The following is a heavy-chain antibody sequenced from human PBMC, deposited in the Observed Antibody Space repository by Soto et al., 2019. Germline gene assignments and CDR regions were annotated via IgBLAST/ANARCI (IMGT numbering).Heavy chain of an antibody. CDR2: VSNDGRNE. V-gene: IGHV3-30*18. CDR1: GFTFSVYG. D-gene: IGHD3-3*01. J-gene: IGHJ4*02. CDR3: AKTITTPGDSTGRGALIDN. Sequence: QVQLVESGGGVVQPGRSLRLSCAASGFTFSVYGMHWVRQAPGKGLEWVGVVSNDGRNEHYADSVRGRFTVSRDNSKNTLYLQMNSLRAEDTAVYYCAKTITTPGDSTGRGALIDNWGQGALVTVSS.